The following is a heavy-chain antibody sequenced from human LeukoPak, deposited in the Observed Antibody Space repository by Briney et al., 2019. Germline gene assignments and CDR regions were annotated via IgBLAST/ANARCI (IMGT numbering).Heavy chain of an antibody. CDR2: IKTDGSST. J-gene: IGHJ4*02. CDR1: GFTFSGYW. CDR3: ARDRGGLQYDY. V-gene: IGHV3-74*01. D-gene: IGHD5-24*01. Sequence: PGGSLRLSCAASGFTFSGYWTHWVRQDPGKGLVWVSHIKTDGSSTRYADSVKGRFTISRDNAKNTLYLQMNSLRAEDTAVYYCARDRGGLQYDYWGQGTLVTVSS.